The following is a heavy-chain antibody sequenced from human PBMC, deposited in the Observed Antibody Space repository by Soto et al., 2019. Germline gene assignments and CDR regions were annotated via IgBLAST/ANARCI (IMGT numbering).Heavy chain of an antibody. CDR1: GFTFSSYA. CDR3: ARVGDEVYGSGSTI. D-gene: IGHD3-10*01. V-gene: IGHV3-30-3*01. CDR2: ISYDGSNK. Sequence: GGSLRLSCAASGFTFSSYAMHWVRQAPGKGLEWVAVISYDGSNKYYADSVKGRFTISRDNSKNTLYLQMNSLRAEDTAVYYCARVGDEVYGSGSTIWGQGTMVTVSS. J-gene: IGHJ3*02.